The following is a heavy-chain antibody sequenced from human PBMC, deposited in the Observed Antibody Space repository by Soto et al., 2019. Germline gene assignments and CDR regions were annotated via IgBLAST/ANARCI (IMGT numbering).Heavy chain of an antibody. J-gene: IGHJ6*02. CDR3: AGGGYSYGHGGSYYYGMDV. Sequence: GGSLRLSCAASGFTFSSYGMHWVRQAPGKGLEWVAVIWYDGSNKYYADSVKGRFTISRDNSKNTLHLQMDSLRAEDTAVYYCAGGGYSYGHGGSYYYGMDVWGQGTTVTVSS. CDR1: GFTFSSYG. CDR2: IWYDGSNK. D-gene: IGHD5-18*01. V-gene: IGHV3-33*01.